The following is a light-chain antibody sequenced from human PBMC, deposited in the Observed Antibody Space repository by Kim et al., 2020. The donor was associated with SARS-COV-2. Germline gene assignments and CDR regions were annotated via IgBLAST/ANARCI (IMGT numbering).Light chain of an antibody. V-gene: IGLV1-44*01. CDR1: NF. J-gene: IGLJ3*02. CDR2: STD. Sequence: NFVHWYQQLPQTAPKLIIYSTDERPSGVPDRFSGSKSGTSASLAISALQSEDEGDYYCATWDDSLGGPVFGGGTKVTVL. CDR3: ATWDDSLGGPV.